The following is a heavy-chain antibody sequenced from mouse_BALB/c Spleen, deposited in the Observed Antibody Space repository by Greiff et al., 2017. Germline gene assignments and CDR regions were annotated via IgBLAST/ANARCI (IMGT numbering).Heavy chain of an antibody. CDR3: ARQGYGYDVRAMDY. CDR2: ISNGGGST. D-gene: IGHD2-2*01. J-gene: IGHJ4*01. CDR1: GFTFSSYT. V-gene: IGHV5-12-2*01. Sequence: EVMLVESGGGLVQPGGSLKLSCAASGFTFSSYTMSWVRQTPEKRLEWVAYISNGGGSTYYPDTVKGRFTISRDNAKNTLYLQMSSLKSEDTAMYYCARQGYGYDVRAMDYWGQGTSVTVSS.